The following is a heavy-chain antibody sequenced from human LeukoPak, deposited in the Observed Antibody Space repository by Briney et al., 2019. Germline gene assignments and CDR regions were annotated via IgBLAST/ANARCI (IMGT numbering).Heavy chain of an antibody. CDR3: ASSYCGGTLCYDHY. V-gene: IGHV3-66*01. CDR1: GFTVSSNY. J-gene: IGHJ4*01. Sequence: GGSLRLSCAASGFTVSSNYMNWVRQAPGKGLEWVSIIYSDGDTYYTDSVKGRFTISRDNSKNTLYLQMNSLRAEDTAVYYCASSYCGGTLCYDHYWGHGTLVTVSS. CDR2: IYSDGDT. D-gene: IGHD2-21*01.